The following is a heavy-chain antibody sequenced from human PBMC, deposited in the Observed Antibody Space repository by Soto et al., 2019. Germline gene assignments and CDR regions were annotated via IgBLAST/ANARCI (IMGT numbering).Heavy chain of an antibody. J-gene: IGHJ4*02. CDR3: ARDPEAVLRGSNGGYFDY. CDR1: GFTFSIDS. V-gene: IGHV3-21*01. Sequence: PGGSLRHSCAASGFTFSIDSMNWVRQAPGKGLEWVSSISSSSSYIYYADSVKGRFTISRDNAKNSLYLQMNSLRAEDTAVYYCARDPEAVLRGSNGGYFDYWAQGTLVTVS. D-gene: IGHD3-10*01. CDR2: ISSSSSYI.